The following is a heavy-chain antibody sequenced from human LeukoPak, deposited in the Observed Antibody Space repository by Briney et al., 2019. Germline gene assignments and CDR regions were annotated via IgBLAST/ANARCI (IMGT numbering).Heavy chain of an antibody. V-gene: IGHV3-11*01. CDR1: GFTFSDYY. D-gene: IGHD3-9*01. CDR2: ISSSGSTI. J-gene: IGHJ4*02. Sequence: GGSLRLSCAASGFTFSDYYMSWIRQAPGKGLEWVSYISSSGSTIYYADSVKGRFTISRDNAKNSLYLQMNSLRAEDTAVYYCARVVRDILTSYYSYYFDYWGQGTLVTVSS. CDR3: ARVVRDILTSYYSYYFDY.